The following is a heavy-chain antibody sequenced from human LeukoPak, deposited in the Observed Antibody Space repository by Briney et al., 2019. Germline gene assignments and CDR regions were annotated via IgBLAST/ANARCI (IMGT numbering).Heavy chain of an antibody. CDR3: ARGELELPPDY. D-gene: IGHD1-7*01. V-gene: IGHV4-34*01. J-gene: IGHJ4*02. CDR1: GGSFSGYY. CDR2: INHSGST. Sequence: SETLSLTCAVYGGSFSGYYWSWIRQPPGKGLEWIGEINHSGSTNYNPSLKSRVTISVGTSKNQFSLKLSSVTAADTAVYYCARGELELPPDYWGQGTLVTVSS.